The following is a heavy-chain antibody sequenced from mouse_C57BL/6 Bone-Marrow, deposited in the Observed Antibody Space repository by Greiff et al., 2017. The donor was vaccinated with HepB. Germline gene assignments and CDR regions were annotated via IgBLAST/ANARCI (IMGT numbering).Heavy chain of an antibody. D-gene: IGHD2-4*01. CDR2: ISDGGSYT. J-gene: IGHJ3*01. V-gene: IGHV5-4*01. CDR3: ARDYYDYDGFAY. Sequence: EVQRVESGGGLVKPGGSLKLSCAASGFTFSSYAMSWVRQTPEKRLEWVATISDGGSYTYYPDNVKGRFTISRDNAKNNLYLQMSHLKSEDTAMYYWARDYYDYDGFAYWGQGTLVTVSA. CDR1: GFTFSSYA.